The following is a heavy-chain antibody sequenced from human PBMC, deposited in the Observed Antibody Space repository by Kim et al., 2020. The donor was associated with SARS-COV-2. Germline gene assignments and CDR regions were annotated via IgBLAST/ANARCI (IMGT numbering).Heavy chain of an antibody. CDR1: GGTFSSYA. J-gene: IGHJ6*02. V-gene: IGHV1-69*13. CDR3: ARRYSSQVPPFYGMDV. CDR2: IIPIFGTA. Sequence: SVKVSCKASGGTFSSYAISWVRQAPGQGLEWMGGIIPIFGTANYAQKFQGRVTITADESTSTAYMELSSLRSEDTAVYYCARRYSSQVPPFYGMDVWGQGTTVTVSS. D-gene: IGHD6-13*01.